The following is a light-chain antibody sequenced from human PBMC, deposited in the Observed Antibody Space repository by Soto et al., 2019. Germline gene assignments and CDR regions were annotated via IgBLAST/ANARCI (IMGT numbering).Light chain of an antibody. CDR2: DVS. Sequence: QSALTQPRSVSGSPGQSVTISCTGTSSDVGGYNYVSWYQQHPGKAPKLMIYDVSKRPSGVPDRFSGSKSGNTASLTISGLQAEDEADYYCFLYAGSYPWVFGGGTQPTVL. V-gene: IGLV2-11*01. J-gene: IGLJ3*02. CDR3: FLYAGSYPWV. CDR1: SSDVGGYNY.